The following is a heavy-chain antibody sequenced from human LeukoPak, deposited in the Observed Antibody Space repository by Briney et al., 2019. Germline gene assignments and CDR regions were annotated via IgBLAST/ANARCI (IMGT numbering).Heavy chain of an antibody. Sequence: GGSLRLSCAASGFTFSSYAMNWVRQAPGKGLEWVAVIKYDGSNKYYADSVKGRFTISRDNSKNTLYLQMNSLRAEDTAVYYCARAKTASYDFWSGYNAPTLYYYYMDVWGKGTTVTVSS. CDR3: ARAKTASYDFWSGYNAPTLYYYYMDV. CDR1: GFTFSSYA. D-gene: IGHD3-3*01. V-gene: IGHV3-30*04. J-gene: IGHJ6*03. CDR2: IKYDGSNK.